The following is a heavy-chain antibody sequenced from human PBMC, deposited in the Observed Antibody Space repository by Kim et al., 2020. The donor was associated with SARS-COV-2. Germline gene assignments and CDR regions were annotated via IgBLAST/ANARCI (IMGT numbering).Heavy chain of an antibody. J-gene: IGHJ4*02. CDR1: GFTFSNAW. D-gene: IGHD3-22*01. CDR3: TTRVVITFGPKKDIFDY. Sequence: GGSLRLSCAASGFTFSNAWMSWVRQAPGKGLEWVGRIKSKTDGGTTDYAAPVKGRFTISRDDSKNTLYLQMNSLKTEDTAVYYCTTRVVITFGPKKDIFDYWGQGTLVTVSS. CDR2: IKSKTDGGTT. V-gene: IGHV3-15*01.